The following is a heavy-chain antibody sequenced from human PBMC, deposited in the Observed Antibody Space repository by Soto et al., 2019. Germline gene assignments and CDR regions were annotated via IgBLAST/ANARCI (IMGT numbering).Heavy chain of an antibody. D-gene: IGHD3-16*01. V-gene: IGHV3-23*01. CDR3: AKVIEYYDYIWGSPKEYYFDY. Sequence: EVQLLESGGGLVQPGGSLRLSCAASGFTFSSYAMSWVRQAPGKGLEWVSAISGSGGSTYYADSVKGRFTISRDNSKNTLYLQMNSLRAGDTAVYYCAKVIEYYDYIWGSPKEYYFDYWGQGTLVTVSS. CDR1: GFTFSSYA. CDR2: ISGSGGST. J-gene: IGHJ4*02.